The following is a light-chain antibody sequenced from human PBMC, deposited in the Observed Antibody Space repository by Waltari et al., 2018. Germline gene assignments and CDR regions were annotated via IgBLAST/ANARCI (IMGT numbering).Light chain of an antibody. J-gene: IGKJ2*01. V-gene: IGKV1-39*01. CDR1: HDISSS. Sequence: DIQMTQSPSSLSASVGDRVTITCQASHDISSSLNWYQQIPGKAPKLLIYVASTLQSGVPSRFSGSGSGTDFSLTITSLQPEDFATYYCQQSYTTAYTFGQGTKLEIK. CDR2: VAS. CDR3: QQSYTTAYT.